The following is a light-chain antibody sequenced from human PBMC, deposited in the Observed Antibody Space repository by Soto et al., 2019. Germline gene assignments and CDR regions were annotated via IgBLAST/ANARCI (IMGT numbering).Light chain of an antibody. Sequence: QSALTQPASVSGSPGQSITISCTGTSSDGGGYNYVSWYQQHPGKAPKLMIYEVSNRPSGVSNRFSGSKSGNTASLTISGLQSEDEADYYCSSYTSSSTRVFGGGPKLTVL. J-gene: IGLJ3*02. CDR2: EVS. CDR3: SSYTSSSTRV. V-gene: IGLV2-14*01. CDR1: SSDGGGYNY.